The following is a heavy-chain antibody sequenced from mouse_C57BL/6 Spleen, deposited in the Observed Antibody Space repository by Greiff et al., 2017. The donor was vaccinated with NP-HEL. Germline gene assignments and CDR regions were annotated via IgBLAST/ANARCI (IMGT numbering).Heavy chain of an antibody. V-gene: IGHV1-69*01. CDR1: GYTFTSYW. D-gene: IGHD1-1*01. J-gene: IGHJ2*01. Sequence: QVQLQQPGAELVMPGASVKLSCKASGYTFTSYWMHWVKQRPGQGLAWIGELYPSGSYPNYTQKFQSKSTLTVNQSSSTAYMQLSSLTSEDSAVYDCARHGSNDWGLDYWGQGTTLTVSS. CDR2: LYPSGSYP. CDR3: ARHGSNDWGLDY.